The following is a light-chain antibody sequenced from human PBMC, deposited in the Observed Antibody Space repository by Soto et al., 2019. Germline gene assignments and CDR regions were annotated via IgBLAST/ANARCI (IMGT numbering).Light chain of an antibody. J-gene: IGKJ1*01. CDR2: GAS. CDR3: QQNDSSPRT. Sequence: EIVLTQSPGTLSLSPGERATLSCRASQSVSSSSLAWYQQKPGQAPRLLISGASSRAADIPDRFSGSGSGTDFTLTINRLEPEDFAVYYCQQNDSSPRTFGQGTKVEIK. CDR1: QSVSSSS. V-gene: IGKV3-20*01.